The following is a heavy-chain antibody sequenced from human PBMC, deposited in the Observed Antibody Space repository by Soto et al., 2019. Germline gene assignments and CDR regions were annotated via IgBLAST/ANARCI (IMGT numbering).Heavy chain of an antibody. J-gene: IGHJ2*01. CDR1: GYTFTSYG. CDR2: ISAYNGNT. D-gene: IGHD6-19*01. V-gene: IGHV1-18*01. Sequence: QVQLVQSGAEVKKPGASVKVSCKASGYTFTSYGISWVRQAPGQGLEWMGWISAYNGNTNYAQKLQGRVTMTTDTCTSTAYMGLRSLRADSTAVYYWERVEMASSGWYGNWYFDLWGRGTLVTVSS. CDR3: ERVEMASSGWYGNWYFDL.